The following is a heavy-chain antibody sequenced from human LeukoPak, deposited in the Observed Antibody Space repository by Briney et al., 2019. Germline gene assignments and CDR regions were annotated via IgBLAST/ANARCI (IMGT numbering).Heavy chain of an antibody. Sequence: ASVKVSCKASGYTFTSYGISWVRQAPGQGLEWMGWISAYNGNTNYAQKLQGRVTMTTDTSTSTAYMELRSLRSDDTAVYYCARQRYSSSQNGYFDYWGQGTLVTVSS. CDR3: ARQRYSSSQNGYFDY. CDR1: GYTFTSYG. V-gene: IGHV1-18*01. D-gene: IGHD6-13*01. CDR2: ISAYNGNT. J-gene: IGHJ4*02.